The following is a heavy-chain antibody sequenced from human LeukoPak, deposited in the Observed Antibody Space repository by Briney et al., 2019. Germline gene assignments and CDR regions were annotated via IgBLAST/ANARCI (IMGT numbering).Heavy chain of an antibody. V-gene: IGHV4-39*01. D-gene: IGHD4-17*01. CDR3: ASMGPGDYQPIDY. Sequence: PSETLSLTCTVSGGSISSSSYYWGWIRQPPGKGLEWIGSIYYSVSTYYNPSLKSRVTISVDTSKNQFCLKLSSVTAADTPVYYCASMGPGDYQPIDYWGQGTLVPVCS. CDR1: GGSISSSSYY. CDR2: IYYSVST. J-gene: IGHJ4*02.